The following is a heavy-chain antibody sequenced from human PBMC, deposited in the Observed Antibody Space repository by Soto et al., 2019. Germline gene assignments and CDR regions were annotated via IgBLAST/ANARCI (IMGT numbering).Heavy chain of an antibody. D-gene: IGHD5-12*01. CDR1: GGTFSNYA. CDR2: IIPIFGTT. J-gene: IGHJ5*02. V-gene: IGHV1-69*12. CDR3: AKDGGRDGYFGNWFDP. Sequence: QVQLAQSGAEVKKPGSSVKVSCKASGGTFSNYAITWVRQAPGQGLEWMGGIIPIFGTTNYAQKFQGRVTITADESTTTAYMELSSLRSEDTAVYYCAKDGGRDGYFGNWFDPWGQGTLVTVSS.